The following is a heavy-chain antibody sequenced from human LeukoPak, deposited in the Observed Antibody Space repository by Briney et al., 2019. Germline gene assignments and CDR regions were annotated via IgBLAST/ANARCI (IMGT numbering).Heavy chain of an antibody. Sequence: GGSLRLSCAASGFTFSSYSMNWVRQAPGKGLEWVSYISSSSTIYYADSVKGRFTISRDNAKNSLYLQMNSLRAEDTAVYYCARELNGYGYYFFDYWGPGTLVTVSS. J-gene: IGHJ4*02. CDR3: ARELNGYGYYFFDY. CDR1: GFTFSSYS. V-gene: IGHV3-48*04. D-gene: IGHD3-16*01. CDR2: ISSSSTI.